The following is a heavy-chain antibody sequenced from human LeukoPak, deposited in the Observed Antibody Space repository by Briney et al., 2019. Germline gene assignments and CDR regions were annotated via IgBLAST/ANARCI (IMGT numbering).Heavy chain of an antibody. CDR2: INPNSGGT. CDR1: GYTFTGYY. Sequence: ASVKVSCKASGYTFTGYYMHWVRQAPGQGLEWMGWINPNSGGTKYAQKFQGRVTMTRDTSISTAYMELSRLKSDDTAVYYCATQRGSYLWGTDFDYWGQGTLVTVSS. CDR3: ATQRGSYLWGTDFDY. V-gene: IGHV1-2*02. J-gene: IGHJ4*02. D-gene: IGHD3-16*01.